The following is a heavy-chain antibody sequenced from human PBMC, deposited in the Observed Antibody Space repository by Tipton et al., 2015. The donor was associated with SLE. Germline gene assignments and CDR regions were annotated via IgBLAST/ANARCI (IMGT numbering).Heavy chain of an antibody. Sequence: LRLSCTVSGGSISSYYWSWIRQPAGKGLEWIGRMYISGSTNYNPSLKSRVTISVDTSKNQFSLKLSSVTAADMAMYYCARDSDQWLGIDYWGQGTLVTVSS. V-gene: IGHV4-4*07. CDR1: GGSISSYY. CDR3: ARDSDQWLGIDY. J-gene: IGHJ4*02. D-gene: IGHD6-19*01. CDR2: MYISGST.